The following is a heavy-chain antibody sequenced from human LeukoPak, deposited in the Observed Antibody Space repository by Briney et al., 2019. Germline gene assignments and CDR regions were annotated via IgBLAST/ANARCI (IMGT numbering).Heavy chain of an antibody. Sequence: SETLSLTCTVSGGSISNYYWSWIRQPPGKGLEWIGDIYYTGSTIDNPSLKSRVTISVDTSKNQFFLLLTSVTAADTAVYYCARVAGYLPTRWFDPWGQGTHVTVSS. D-gene: IGHD6-25*01. CDR2: IYYTGST. J-gene: IGHJ5*02. CDR1: GGSISNYY. V-gene: IGHV4-59*12. CDR3: ARVAGYLPTRWFDP.